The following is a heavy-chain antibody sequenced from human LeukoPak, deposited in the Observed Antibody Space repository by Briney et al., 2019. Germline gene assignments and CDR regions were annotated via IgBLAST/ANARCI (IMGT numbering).Heavy chain of an antibody. CDR1: GFTFDDYA. J-gene: IGHJ4*02. D-gene: IGHD1-26*01. Sequence: SGGSLRLSCAASGFTFDDYAMHWVRQAPGKGLEWVSGISWNSGSIGYADSVKGRFTISRDNAKNSLYLQMNSLRAEDTAVYYCARHEMTGWELLGAHDYWGQGTLITVSS. CDR3: ARHEMTGWELLGAHDY. V-gene: IGHV3-9*01. CDR2: ISWNSGSI.